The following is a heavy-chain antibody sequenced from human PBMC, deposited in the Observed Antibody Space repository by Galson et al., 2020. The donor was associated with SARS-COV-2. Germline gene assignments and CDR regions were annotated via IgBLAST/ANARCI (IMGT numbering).Heavy chain of an antibody. D-gene: IGHD1-1*01. Sequence: GGSLRLSCVAFGFNFDDYVMHWVRQAPGKGLEWVSGVSWNSDNIGYAASVRGRFSISRDNAKNSLYLQMNSLRPEDTAFYYCVEDVRPDDRALCYCDAWGQGTLVTVSS. CDR3: VEDVRPDDRALCYCDA. V-gene: IGHV3-9*01. CDR1: GFNFDDYV. J-gene: IGHJ4*02. CDR2: VSWNSDNI.